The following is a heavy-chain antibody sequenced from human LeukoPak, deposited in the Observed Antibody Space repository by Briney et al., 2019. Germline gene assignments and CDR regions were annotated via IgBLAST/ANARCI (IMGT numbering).Heavy chain of an antibody. Sequence: PSETLSLTCTVSGGSMSNYYWTWMRQPPGKGLEWVGYIYYSGSTNYNPSLKSRVTISVDTSKNQFSLKLSSVTAADTAVYYCARLRDYGSGTYYNDYWGQGPLVTVYS. CDR2: IYYSGST. CDR1: GGSMSNYY. CDR3: ARLRDYGSGTYYNDY. J-gene: IGHJ4*02. V-gene: IGHV4-59*08. D-gene: IGHD3-10*01.